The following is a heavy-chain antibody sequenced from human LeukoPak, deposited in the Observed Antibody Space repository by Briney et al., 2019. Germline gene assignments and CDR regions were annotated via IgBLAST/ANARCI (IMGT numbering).Heavy chain of an antibody. CDR1: GFTFTNYG. D-gene: IGHD6-19*01. CDR2: ISAYNGDT. CDR3: ARDPSNTSGWKTWFDP. J-gene: IGHJ5*02. V-gene: IGHV1-18*01. Sequence: ASVKVSCKTSGFTFTNYGISWVRQDPGQGLEWMGWISAYNGDTKYAQKFQGRVTMTTDTSTSTAFMEVRSLRSDDTAVYYCARDPSNTSGWKTWFDPWGQGTLVTVSS.